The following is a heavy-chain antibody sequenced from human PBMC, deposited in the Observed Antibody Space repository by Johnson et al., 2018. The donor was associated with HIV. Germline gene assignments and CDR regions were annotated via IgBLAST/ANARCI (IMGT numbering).Heavy chain of an antibody. CDR2: IRNKANSYAT. CDR1: GFTLGGSP. Sequence: VQLVESGGGLIQPGGSLKLSCAASGFTLGGSPMHWVRQASGKGLEWIGHIRNKANSYATEYAASVKGSFTISRDDSKNTAYLQMNSLKSEETAVYYCCKFGGFCSGGGCYPPGDIWGLGTMVTVSS. D-gene: IGHD2-15*01. CDR3: CKFGGFCSGGGCYPPGDI. J-gene: IGHJ3*02. V-gene: IGHV3-73*01.